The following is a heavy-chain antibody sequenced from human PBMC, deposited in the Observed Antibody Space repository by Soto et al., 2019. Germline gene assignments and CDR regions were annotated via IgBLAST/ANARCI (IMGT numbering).Heavy chain of an antibody. CDR2: INAGNGNT. CDR3: ARSLEYLSSGWSTSPYYYGMDD. J-gene: IGHJ6*02. D-gene: IGHD6-19*01. V-gene: IGHV1-3*01. CDR1: GYTFTSYA. Sequence: ASVKVSCKASGYTFTSYAMHWVRQAPGQRLEWMGWINAGNGNTKYSQKFQGRVTITRDTSASTAYMELSSLRSEDTAVYYCARSLEYLSSGWSTSPYYYGMDDWGQRTSVTVSS.